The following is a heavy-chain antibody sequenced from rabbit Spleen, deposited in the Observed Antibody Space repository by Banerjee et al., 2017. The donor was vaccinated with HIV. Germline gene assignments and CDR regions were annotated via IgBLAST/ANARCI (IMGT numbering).Heavy chain of an antibody. Sequence: QEQRVESGGGLVKPEGSLTLTCKASGFSFSDRDVMCWVRQAPGKGLEWIACINASTGKPVYATWASGRFTISRTSSTTVTLRMTSLTAADRATYFCARDLVGVIGWNFYLWGQGTLVTVS. J-gene: IGHJ4*01. V-gene: IGHV1S45*01. CDR3: ARDLVGVIGWNFYL. CDR1: GFSFSDRDV. D-gene: IGHD2-1*01. CDR2: INASTGKP.